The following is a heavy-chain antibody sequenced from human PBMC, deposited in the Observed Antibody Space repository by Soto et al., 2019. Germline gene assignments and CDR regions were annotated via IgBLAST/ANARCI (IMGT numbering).Heavy chain of an antibody. J-gene: IGHJ4*02. V-gene: IGHV3-21*01. CDR2: ITNNDYT. CDR1: GFTFNTFN. CDR3: TLYDALFFDF. D-gene: IGHD2-8*01. Sequence: GGSLRLSGETSGFTFNTFNINWVRQAPGKGLEWVSSITNNDYTAYADSVKGRFTISRDNAKKSLYLQMNSLRAEDTAVYYCTLYDALFFDFWSQGALVTVSS.